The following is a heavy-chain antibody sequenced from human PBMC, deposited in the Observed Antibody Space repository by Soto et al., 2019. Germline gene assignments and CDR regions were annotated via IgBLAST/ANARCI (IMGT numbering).Heavy chain of an antibody. J-gene: IGHJ4*02. CDR3: AKRATGTYFDY. Sequence: EVPLLESGGGLVQPGGSLRLSCAASGFTFSSYAMNWVRQAPGKGLEWVSVISGSGGSTYYADSVKGRFTISRDNSKNTLYLHMNSLRAEDTAVYYCAKRATGTYFDYWGQGTLVTVSS. CDR1: GFTFSSYA. D-gene: IGHD1-1*01. CDR2: ISGSGGST. V-gene: IGHV3-23*01.